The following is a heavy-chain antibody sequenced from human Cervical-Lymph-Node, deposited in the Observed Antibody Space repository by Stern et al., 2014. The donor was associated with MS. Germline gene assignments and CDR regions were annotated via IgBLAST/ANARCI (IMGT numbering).Heavy chain of an antibody. D-gene: IGHD6-19*01. V-gene: IGHV5-51*01. CDR1: GLRFSTHW. Sequence: EVQLVESGAEVKKPGESLKIACQSSGLRFSTHWIAWVLQKPGRGLEWMGGIFPHDSDTRYGPSFEGQVTISADQSTNPAYLQWSSLKTSDTAIYYCARHGPSTGLMSPFDSWGQGTLLTVSS. CDR2: IFPHDSDT. J-gene: IGHJ4*02. CDR3: ARHGPSTGLMSPFDS.